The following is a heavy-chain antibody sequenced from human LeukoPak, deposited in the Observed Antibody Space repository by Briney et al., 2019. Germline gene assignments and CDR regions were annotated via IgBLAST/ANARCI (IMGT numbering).Heavy chain of an antibody. J-gene: IGHJ4*02. D-gene: IGHD2-15*01. CDR1: GFTFDDYA. CDR3: AKEAESGGGVDY. Sequence: GGSLRLSCAASGFTFDDYAMHWVRQAPGRGLEWASLISGDGSSTYYADSVKGRFTISRDNSKNSLYLQMNSLRTEDTALYYCAKEAESGGGVDYWGQGTLVTVSS. CDR2: ISGDGSST. V-gene: IGHV3-43*02.